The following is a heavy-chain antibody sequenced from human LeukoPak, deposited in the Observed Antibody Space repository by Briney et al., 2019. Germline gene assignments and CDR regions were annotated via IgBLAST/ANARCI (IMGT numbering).Heavy chain of an antibody. CDR1: EFIFSSYA. CDR2: ISGSGGST. D-gene: IGHD3-10*01. Sequence: GGSLRLSCAASEFIFSSYAMSLVRQAPGKGLEWVSAISGSGGSTYYADSVKGRFTISRDNSKNTLYLQMNSLRAEDTAVYYCAKVQDSLWFGELLSWGQGTLVTVSS. J-gene: IGHJ5*02. CDR3: AKVQDSLWFGELLS. V-gene: IGHV3-23*01.